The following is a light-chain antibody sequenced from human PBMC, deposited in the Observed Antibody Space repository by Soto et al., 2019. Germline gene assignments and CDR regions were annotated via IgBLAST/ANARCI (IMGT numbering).Light chain of an antibody. J-gene: IGKJ4*01. V-gene: IGKV3D-20*02. CDR3: QQRSNWPLT. Sequence: EIVLTQSPATLSLSPGERATLSCRASQSISSSYLAWYQQKPGQAPRLLIYGASSRATGIPARFSGGGSGTDFTLTISSLEPEDFAVYYCQQRSNWPLTFGGGTKVEIK. CDR2: GAS. CDR1: QSISSSY.